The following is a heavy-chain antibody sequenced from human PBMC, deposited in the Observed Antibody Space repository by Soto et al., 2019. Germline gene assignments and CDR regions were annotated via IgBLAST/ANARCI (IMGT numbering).Heavy chain of an antibody. CDR3: ARYCSSTSCYRIYYGMDV. CDR2: MNPNSGNT. Sequence: QVQLVQSGAEVKKPGASVKVSCKASGYTFTSYDINWVRQATGQGPEWMGWMNPNSGNTGYAQKFQGRVTMTRNTSISTAYMELSSLRSEDTAVYYCARYCSSTSCYRIYYGMDVWGQGTTVTVSS. V-gene: IGHV1-8*01. D-gene: IGHD2-2*02. CDR1: GYTFTSYD. J-gene: IGHJ6*02.